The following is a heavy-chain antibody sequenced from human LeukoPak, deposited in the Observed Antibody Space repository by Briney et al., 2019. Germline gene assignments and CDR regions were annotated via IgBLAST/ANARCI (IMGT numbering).Heavy chain of an antibody. CDR2: INHSGST. CDR1: GGSFSGYY. Sequence: SEALSLTCAVYGGSFSGYYWSWIRQPPGKGLEWIGEINHSGSTNYNPSLESRVTISVDTSKNQFSLKLSSVTAADTAVYYCARGPPSGYWGQGTLVTVSS. J-gene: IGHJ4*02. D-gene: IGHD3-10*01. V-gene: IGHV4-34*01. CDR3: ARGPPSGY.